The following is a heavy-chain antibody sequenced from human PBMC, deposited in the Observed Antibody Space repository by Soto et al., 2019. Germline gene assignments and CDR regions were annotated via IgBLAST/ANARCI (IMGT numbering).Heavy chain of an antibody. CDR3: ARDSDILTVYTPLYYYYGMAG. CDR2: IYTSGST. D-gene: IGHD3-9*01. Sequence: SDTLSLTCTFSGGSISSYYWSWIRQPAGKGLEWIGRIYTSGSTNYNPSLKSRVTMSVDTSKNQFSLKLSSVTAADTAVYYCARDSDILTVYTPLYYYYGMAGWGKGNTVTV. CDR1: GGSISSYY. V-gene: IGHV4-4*07. J-gene: IGHJ6*04.